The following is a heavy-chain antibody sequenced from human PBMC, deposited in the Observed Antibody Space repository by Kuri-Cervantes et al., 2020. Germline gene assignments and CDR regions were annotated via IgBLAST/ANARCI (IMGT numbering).Heavy chain of an antibody. V-gene: IGHV3-21*04. Sequence: GGSLRLSCAVSGFTFSSCNKNWVRQAPGKGLEWVSSIIGSSSYIYSTDSVKCRFTISIDNSNNTIYLQMNSLRPDDTALYYCAKGRGSGSAVDGFDIWGQGTMVTVSS. CDR3: AKGRGSGSAVDGFDI. D-gene: IGHD1-26*01. CDR2: IIGSSSYI. CDR1: GFTFSSCN. J-gene: IGHJ3*02.